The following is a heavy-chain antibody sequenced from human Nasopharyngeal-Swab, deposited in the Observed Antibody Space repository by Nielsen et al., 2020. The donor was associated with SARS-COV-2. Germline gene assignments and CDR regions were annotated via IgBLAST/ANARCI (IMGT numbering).Heavy chain of an antibody. V-gene: IGHV3-21*01. CDR1: GFVFSIYG. CDR3: ARDIGGGRYGSDY. J-gene: IGHJ4*02. D-gene: IGHD3-16*01. Sequence: GESLKISCAASGFVFSIYGMNWVRQAPGKGLEWVSSISSGSSNIYYADSVKGRFTISRDNAKNSLYLQMNSLRAEDTAVYYCARDIGGGRYGSDYWGQGTLVTVSS. CDR2: ISSGSSNI.